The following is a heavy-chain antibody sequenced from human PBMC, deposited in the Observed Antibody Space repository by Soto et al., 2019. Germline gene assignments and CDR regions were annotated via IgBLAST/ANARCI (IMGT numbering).Heavy chain of an antibody. CDR2: TRNKANSYTT. J-gene: IGHJ6*02. Sequence: GGSLRLSCAASGFTFSDHYMDWVRQAPGKGLEWVGRTRNKANSYTTEYAASVKGRFTISRDDSKNSLYLQMNSLKTEDTAVYYCAREGSGGYYYYYYGMDVWGQGTTVTVSS. D-gene: IGHD2-15*01. V-gene: IGHV3-72*01. CDR3: AREGSGGYYYYYYGMDV. CDR1: GFTFSDHY.